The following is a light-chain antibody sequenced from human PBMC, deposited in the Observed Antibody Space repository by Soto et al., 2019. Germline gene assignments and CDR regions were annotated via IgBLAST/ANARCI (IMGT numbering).Light chain of an antibody. Sequence: EIVLTQSPDTLSLSPGERATLSCRASQSVTTYLAWYQQKPGQAPRLLIYDASNRATGIPARFSGSGSGTDFTLTISRLEPEDFAVYYCQQYGSSRTFGQGTKVDIK. CDR2: DAS. V-gene: IGKV3-20*01. J-gene: IGKJ1*01. CDR3: QQYGSSRT. CDR1: QSVTTY.